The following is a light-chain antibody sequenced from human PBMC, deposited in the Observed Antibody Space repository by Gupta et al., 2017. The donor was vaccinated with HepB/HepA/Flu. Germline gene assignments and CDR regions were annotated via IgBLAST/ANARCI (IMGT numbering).Light chain of an antibody. CDR2: AAS. Sequence: DIQMTQSPSSLSASVGDRVTITCRASQGISKYLAWYQQKPGRVPQLLIYAASTVQSGVPSRFSGSGSGTDFTLTISSRQPEDVATYYCQNENSALWTFGQATKVEIK. J-gene: IGKJ1*01. CDR3: QNENSALWT. CDR1: QGISKY. V-gene: IGKV1-27*01.